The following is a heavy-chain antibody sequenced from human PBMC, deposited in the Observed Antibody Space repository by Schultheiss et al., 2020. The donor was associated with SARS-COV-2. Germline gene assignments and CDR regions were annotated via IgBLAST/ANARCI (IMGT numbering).Heavy chain of an antibody. Sequence: SETLSLTCTVSGGSISSSSYYWGWIRQPPGKGLEWIGSIYYSGSTYYNPSLKSRVTISVDKSKNQFSLKLSSVTAADTAVYYCARGGDSSSWYCDYWGQGTLVTVSS. D-gene: IGHD6-13*01. CDR3: ARGGDSSSWYCDY. CDR2: IYYSGST. V-gene: IGHV4-39*07. J-gene: IGHJ4*02. CDR1: GGSISSSSYY.